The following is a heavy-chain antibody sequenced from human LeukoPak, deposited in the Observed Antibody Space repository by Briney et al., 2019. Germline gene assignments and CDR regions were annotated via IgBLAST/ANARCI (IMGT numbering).Heavy chain of an antibody. J-gene: IGHJ6*03. D-gene: IGHD4-17*01. V-gene: IGHV4-61*02. CDR1: GGSISSGSYY. Sequence: PSETLSLTCTVSGGSISSGSYYWSWIRQPAGKGLEWIGRIYTSGSTNYNPSLKSRVTISVDTSKNQFSLKLSSVTAADTAVYYCARDYGDYVGVNYYYYYMDVWGKGTTVTISS. CDR3: ARDYGDYVGVNYYYYYMDV. CDR2: IYTSGST.